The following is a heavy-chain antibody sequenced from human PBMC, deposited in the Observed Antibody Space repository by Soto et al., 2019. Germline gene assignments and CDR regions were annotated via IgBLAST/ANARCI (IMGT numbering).Heavy chain of an antibody. V-gene: IGHV4-39*07. CDR1: NGSISRSFYY. J-gene: IGHJ6*02. CDR3: ARVMGDWGTYYYYYGMDV. Sequence: SETLSLTCTVSNGSISRSFYYWGWIRQPPGKGLEWIGSMYYSGSTYYNPSLKSRVTISADTSKNQFSLNLRSVTAADTAVYYCARVMGDWGTYYYYYGMDVWGQGTTVTVSS. D-gene: IGHD3-16*01. CDR2: MYYSGST.